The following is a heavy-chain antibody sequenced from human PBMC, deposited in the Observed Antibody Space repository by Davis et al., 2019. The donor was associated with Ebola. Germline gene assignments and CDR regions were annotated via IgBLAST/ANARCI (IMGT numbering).Heavy chain of an antibody. D-gene: IGHD1-26*01. CDR2: ISSSTTSL. J-gene: IGHJ4*02. Sequence: GESLKISCAASGFTFSDYAMSWVRQAPGKGLEWVSFISSSTTSLYYADSVKGRFTISRDNAKNSLYLQMSSLRAEDTAVYYCARDQQTSGSYRTDYWGQGTLVTVSS. CDR1: GFTFSDYA. CDR3: ARDQQTSGSYRTDY. V-gene: IGHV3-11*01.